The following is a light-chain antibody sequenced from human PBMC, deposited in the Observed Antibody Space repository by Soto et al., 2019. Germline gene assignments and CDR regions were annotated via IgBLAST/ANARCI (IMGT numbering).Light chain of an antibody. CDR1: SGDVGHYNY. V-gene: IGLV2-14*01. CDR3: TSYTTGRIWV. CDR2: EVT. J-gene: IGLJ3*02. Sequence: QSVLTQPASVSGSPGQSITISCTGSSGDVGHYNYVSWYQQHPGKAPKLIIYEVTNRPSGVSNRFSGSKSGNTASLIISGLQADDDAYYYCTSYTTGRIWVFGGGTKLTVL.